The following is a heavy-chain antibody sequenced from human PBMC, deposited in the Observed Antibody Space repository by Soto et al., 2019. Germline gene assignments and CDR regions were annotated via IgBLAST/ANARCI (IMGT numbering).Heavy chain of an antibody. J-gene: IGHJ4*02. CDR1: GFTFSNYA. CDR3: AKAYFVWSSEQPYYFDY. CDR2: ISGCGGRS. V-gene: IGHV3-23*01. D-gene: IGHD3-16*01. Sequence: EVQLLDSGGGLVQPGGSLSLSCAASGFTFSNYAMTWVRQGPGKGLEWVSGISGCGGRSYYADSVKGRFTISRDNSKSTLYLQMNSLRAEDTAVYYCAKAYFVWSSEQPYYFDYWGQGTLVTVSS.